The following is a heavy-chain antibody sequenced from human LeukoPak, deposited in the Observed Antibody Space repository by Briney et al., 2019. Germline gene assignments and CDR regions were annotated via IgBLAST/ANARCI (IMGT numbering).Heavy chain of an antibody. CDR1: GFTFSSYA. D-gene: IGHD6-13*01. Sequence: TGGSLRLSCAASGFTFSSYAMSWVRQAPGKRLEWVSAISGSGGSTYYADSVKGRFTISRDNSKNTLYLQMNSLRAEDTAVYYCAKDNAAADDYWGQGTLVTVSS. CDR3: AKDNAAADDY. CDR2: ISGSGGST. V-gene: IGHV3-23*01. J-gene: IGHJ4*02.